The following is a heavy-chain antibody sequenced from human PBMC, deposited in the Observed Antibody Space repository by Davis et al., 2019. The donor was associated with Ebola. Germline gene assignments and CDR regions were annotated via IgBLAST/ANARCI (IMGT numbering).Heavy chain of an antibody. V-gene: IGHV1-69*13. CDR3: ARYEYSSSLGYYYGMDV. Sequence: SVKVSCKASGGTFSSYAISWVRQAPGQGLEWMGGIIPIFGTANYAQKFQGRVTITADESTSTAYMELSSLRSEDTAVYYCARYEYSSSLGYYYGMDVWGKGTTVTVSS. CDR1: GGTFSSYA. CDR2: IIPIFGTA. J-gene: IGHJ6*04. D-gene: IGHD6-6*01.